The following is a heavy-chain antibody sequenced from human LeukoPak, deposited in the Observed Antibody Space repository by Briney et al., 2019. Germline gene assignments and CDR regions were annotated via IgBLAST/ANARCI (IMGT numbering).Heavy chain of an antibody. J-gene: IGHJ4*02. D-gene: IGHD1-1*01. CDR2: IKSKSAGGTT. CDR3: TTDNDGA. Sequence: GGSLRLSCTASGLTFSDAWMTWVRQAPGKGLEWIGRIKSKSAGGTTYYPAPVKGRFTISRGDSKNTLYLQMNSLKIEDTAVYYCTTDNDGAWGQGTLVTVSS. CDR1: GLTFSDAW. V-gene: IGHV3-15*01.